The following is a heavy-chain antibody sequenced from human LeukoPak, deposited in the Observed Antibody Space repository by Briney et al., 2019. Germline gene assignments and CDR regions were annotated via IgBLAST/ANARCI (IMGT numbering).Heavy chain of an antibody. D-gene: IGHD5-12*01. CDR3: ARGFKSPGVATTFYYYYGMDV. CDR2: INHSGST. J-gene: IGHJ6*04. V-gene: IGHV4-34*01. Sequence: SETLSLTCAVYGGSFSGYYWSWIRQPPGKGLEGMGEINHSGSTNYNPSLKSRVTISVDTSKNQFSLKLSSVTAAHTAVYYCARGFKSPGVATTFYYYYGMDVWGKGTTVTVSS. CDR1: GGSFSGYY.